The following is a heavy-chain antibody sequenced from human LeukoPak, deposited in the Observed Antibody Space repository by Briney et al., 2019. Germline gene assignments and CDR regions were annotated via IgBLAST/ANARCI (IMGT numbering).Heavy chain of an antibody. CDR1: GYTFTSYD. CDR3: ARDVAYSSGWYDY. D-gene: IGHD6-19*01. CDR2: IIPIFGTA. V-gene: IGHV1-69*13. Sequence: ASVKVSCKASGYTFTSYDINWVRQVTGQGLEWMGGIIPIFGTANYAQKFQGRVTITADESTSTAYMELSSLRSEDTAVYYCARDVAYSSGWYDYWGQGTLVTVSS. J-gene: IGHJ4*02.